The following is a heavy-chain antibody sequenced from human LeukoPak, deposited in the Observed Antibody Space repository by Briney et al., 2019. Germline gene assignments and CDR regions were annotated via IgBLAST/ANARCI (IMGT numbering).Heavy chain of an antibody. CDR1: GGSISSYF. CDR2: IYNSGST. CDR3: ARVRAPYGMDV. Sequence: SETLSLTCTVSGGSISSYFWSWIRQPPGKGLEWIGYIYNSGSTNYNPSLQSRVTISVDTSKNQFSLKLSSVTAADTAVYYCARVRAPYGMDVWGQGTPVTVSS. V-gene: IGHV4-59*01. J-gene: IGHJ6*02.